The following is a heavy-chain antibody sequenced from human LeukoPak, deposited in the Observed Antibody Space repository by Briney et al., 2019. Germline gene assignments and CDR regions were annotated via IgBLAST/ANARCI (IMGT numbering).Heavy chain of an antibody. V-gene: IGHV3-48*01. Sequence: PGGSLRLSCAASGFTFSSYSMNWVRQAPGKGLEWVSYISSSSSTIYYADSVKGRFTISRDNAKNSLYLQMNSLRAEDTAVYYCARDGQQLAPGYWGQETLVTVSS. CDR2: ISSSSSTI. D-gene: IGHD6-13*01. CDR3: ARDGQQLAPGY. CDR1: GFTFSSYS. J-gene: IGHJ4*02.